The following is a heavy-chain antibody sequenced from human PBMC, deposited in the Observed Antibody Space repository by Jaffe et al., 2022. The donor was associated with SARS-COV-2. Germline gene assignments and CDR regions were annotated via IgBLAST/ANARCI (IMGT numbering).Heavy chain of an antibody. Sequence: EVQLVESGGGLVQPGGSLRLSCAASGFTFSSYWMHWVRQAPGKGLVWVSRINSDGSSTSYADSVKGRFTISRDNAKNTLYLQMNSLRAEDTAVYYCARDRGGVGSGYYYGMDVWGQGTTVTVSS. D-gene: IGHD1-26*01. CDR1: GFTFSSYW. CDR2: INSDGSST. CDR3: ARDRGGVGSGYYYGMDV. V-gene: IGHV3-74*01. J-gene: IGHJ6*02.